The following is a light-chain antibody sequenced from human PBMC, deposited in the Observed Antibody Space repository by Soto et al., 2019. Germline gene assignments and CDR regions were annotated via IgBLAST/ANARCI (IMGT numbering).Light chain of an antibody. CDR2: DAS. CDR1: QSISSW. J-gene: IGKJ1*01. Sequence: IPMTQSPSTLSATVGHRVTITCLASQSISSWLAWYQQKPGKAPKLLIYDASNLESGVPSRFSGSGSGAEFTFTISSLQPEDFATYYCQQYNSHPQTFGEGTKVDI. V-gene: IGKV1-5*01. CDR3: QQYNSHPQT.